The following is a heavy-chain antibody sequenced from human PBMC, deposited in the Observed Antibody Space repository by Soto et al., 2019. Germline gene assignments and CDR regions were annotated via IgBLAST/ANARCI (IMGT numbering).Heavy chain of an antibody. V-gene: IGHV3-23*01. Sequence: ESGGDLVQPGGSLRLSCAASGFTFSAYAMTWVRQTPGKGLEWVSTITDSGGSTYYADSVKGRFTISRDNSKNTLYLQMNSLRVEDTAVFYCAKDLPIAARPVFDYWGQGTLVTVSS. D-gene: IGHD6-6*01. CDR3: AKDLPIAARPVFDY. CDR2: ITDSGGST. J-gene: IGHJ4*02. CDR1: GFTFSAYA.